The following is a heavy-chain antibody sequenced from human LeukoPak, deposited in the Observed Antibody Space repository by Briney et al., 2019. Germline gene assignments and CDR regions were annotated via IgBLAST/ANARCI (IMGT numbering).Heavy chain of an antibody. CDR2: IYYSGST. CDR3: ASGSGSYYNPSFDY. Sequence: RTSQTLSLTCTVSGGSISSGDYYWSWIRQPPGKGLEWIGYIYYSGSTYYNPSLKSRVTISVDTSKNQFSLKLSSVTAADTAVYYCASGSGSYYNPSFDYWGQGTLVTVSS. CDR1: GGSISSGDYY. V-gene: IGHV4-30-4*01. D-gene: IGHD3-10*01. J-gene: IGHJ4*02.